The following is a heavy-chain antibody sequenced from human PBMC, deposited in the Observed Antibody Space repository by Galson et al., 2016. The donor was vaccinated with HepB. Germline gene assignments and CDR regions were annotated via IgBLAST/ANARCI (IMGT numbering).Heavy chain of an antibody. CDR1: GGSIRSTNW. CDR2: IYHGGGT. D-gene: IGHD2-21*01. CDR3: AAKFRRDNYYYGLDV. V-gene: IGHV4-4*02. Sequence: SETLSLTCAVSGGSIRSTNWWNWVRQSPGKGLEWIGEIYHGGGTNYHPSLKSQVTISVDKSKNHFSLKLSSVTAADTAVYYCAAKFRRDNYYYGLDVWGQGTTVTVSS. J-gene: IGHJ6*02.